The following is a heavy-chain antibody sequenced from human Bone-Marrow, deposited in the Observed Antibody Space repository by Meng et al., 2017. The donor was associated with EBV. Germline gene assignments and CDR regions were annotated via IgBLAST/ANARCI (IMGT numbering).Heavy chain of an antibody. Sequence: GAGLTRHGVSVNVSGKASGHSCTVYAIHRVRLATGQGLEWMGMMNPNSQNAGYSQKFQVRVSLNKNTSRNSAYMELSSLRSEDTAVYYCAGEGENYWGQGTLVTVSS. CDR2: MNPNSQNA. CDR1: GHSCTVYA. D-gene: IGHD3-10*01. J-gene: IGHJ4*02. CDR3: AGEGENY. V-gene: IGHV1-8*03.